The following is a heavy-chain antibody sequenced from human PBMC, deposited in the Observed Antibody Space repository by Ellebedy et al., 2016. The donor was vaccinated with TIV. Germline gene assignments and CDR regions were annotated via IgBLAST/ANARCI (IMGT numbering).Heavy chain of an antibody. D-gene: IGHD2-21*01. CDR1: GVIVSNNN. Sequence: PGGSLRLSCAAPGVIVSNNNMNWVRQAPGKGLEWVSVLQSGGGTYYADSVKGRFTISRDNSRNTLYLQMNSLSVEDTAVYYCTRARGGGGSVDYWGQGTLVTVSS. J-gene: IGHJ4*02. CDR2: LQSGGGT. CDR3: TRARGGGGSVDY. V-gene: IGHV3-66*01.